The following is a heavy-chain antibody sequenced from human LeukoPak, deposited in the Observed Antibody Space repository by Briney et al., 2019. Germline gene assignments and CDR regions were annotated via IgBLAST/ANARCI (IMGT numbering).Heavy chain of an antibody. J-gene: IGHJ4*02. CDR2: IYYSGST. CDR3: ARGPCGGDCYRYYYDSSGYYSTLYFDY. D-gene: IGHD3-22*01. V-gene: IGHV4-39*01. CDR1: GGSISSSSYY. Sequence: SETLSLTCTVSGGSISSSSYYWGWIRQPPGKGLEWIGSIYYSGSTYYNPSLKSRVTISVDTSKNQFSRKLSSVTAADTAVYYCARGPCGGDCYRYYYDSSGYYSTLYFDYWGQGTLVTVSS.